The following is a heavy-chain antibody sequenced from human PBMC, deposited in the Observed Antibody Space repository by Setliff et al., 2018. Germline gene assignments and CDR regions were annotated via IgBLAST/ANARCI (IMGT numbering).Heavy chain of an antibody. D-gene: IGHD3-22*01. Sequence: SETQSLTCVVSGYSITNGYYWGWIRQPPGKGLEWIGSINHGGDTSYNPSLQSRVAISVDTSKNQFSLKLSSVTAADTAVYYCVRRTYYYDTSPMGWFDPWGQGILVTVSS. V-gene: IGHV4-38-2*01. CDR1: GYSITNGYY. J-gene: IGHJ5*02. CDR3: VRRTYYYDTSPMGWFDP. CDR2: INHGGDT.